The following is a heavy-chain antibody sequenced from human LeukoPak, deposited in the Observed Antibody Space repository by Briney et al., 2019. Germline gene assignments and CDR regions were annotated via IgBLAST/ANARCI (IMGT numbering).Heavy chain of an antibody. Sequence: GGSLRLSCAASGFTFSSYEMNWVRQAPGKGLEWVSYISSGGIIIFYSDSVKGRFTISRDNAKNSLYLQMNSLRAEDTAVYYCASSDSSGYYSGGFDYWGQGTLVTVSS. D-gene: IGHD3-22*01. CDR1: GFTFSSYE. J-gene: IGHJ4*02. CDR2: ISSGGIII. V-gene: IGHV3-48*03. CDR3: ASSDSSGYYSGGFDY.